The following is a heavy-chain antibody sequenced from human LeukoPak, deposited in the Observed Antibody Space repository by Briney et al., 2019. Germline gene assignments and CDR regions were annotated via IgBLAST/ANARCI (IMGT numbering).Heavy chain of an antibody. J-gene: IGHJ4*02. CDR3: VTVSGYDFGDGGHYYFDY. CDR2: ISESGTTK. CDR1: GFIVSDYY. D-gene: IGHD5-12*01. V-gene: IGHV3-11*01. Sequence: GGSLTLSCAASGFIVSDYYMSWIRQAPGKGLECVSFISESGTTKHYADSVKGRFTISRDNAKNSLFLHMNSLRADDTAVYYCVTVSGYDFGDGGHYYFDYWGQGALVTVSS.